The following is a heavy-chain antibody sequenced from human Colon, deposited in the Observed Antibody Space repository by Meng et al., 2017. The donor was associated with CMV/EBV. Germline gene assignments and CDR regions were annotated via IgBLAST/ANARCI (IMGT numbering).Heavy chain of an antibody. V-gene: IGHV4-4*07. CDR1: GASITSYY. CDR2: VYISGNT. J-gene: IGHJ4*02. Sequence: QGPLGESGPGRVKPSETLSLTCTVSGASITSYYWSWIRQPAGKGLEWIGRVYISGNTNYNPSLKSRVTMSIDTSKNQLSLNIRSVTAADTAVYYCARDSNLSGLAYWGQGTLVTVSS. CDR3: ARDSNLSGLAY. D-gene: IGHD3-10*01.